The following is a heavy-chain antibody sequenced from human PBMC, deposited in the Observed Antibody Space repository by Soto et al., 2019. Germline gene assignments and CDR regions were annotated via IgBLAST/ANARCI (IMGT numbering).Heavy chain of an antibody. CDR1: GGSISSYY. CDR2: MYYSGST. J-gene: IGHJ4*02. D-gene: IGHD1-26*01. Sequence: SETLSLTCTVSGGSISSYYWSWIRQPPGKGLEWIGYMYYSGSTNYNPSLKSRVTISLDTSNNQFSLKLSSVTAADTAVYYCASQRVGGTYSFDYWGQGTVVNVS. V-gene: IGHV4-59*01. CDR3: ASQRVGGTYSFDY.